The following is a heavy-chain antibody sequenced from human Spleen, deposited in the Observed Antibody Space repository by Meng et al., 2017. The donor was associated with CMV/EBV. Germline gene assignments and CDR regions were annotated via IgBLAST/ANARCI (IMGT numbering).Heavy chain of an antibody. V-gene: IGHV3-48*04. D-gene: IGHD6-13*01. CDR1: GFTFSDYS. CDR2: ISSSSSTI. J-gene: IGHJ6*02. Sequence: GESLKISCAASGFTFSDYSMNWVRQAPGKGLEWVSYISSSSSTIHYADSVKGRSTVSRDNAKNSLYLQMNSLRAEDMALYYCAKGAAAGPLGYYYYGMDVWGQGTTVTVSS. CDR3: AKGAAAGPLGYYYYGMDV.